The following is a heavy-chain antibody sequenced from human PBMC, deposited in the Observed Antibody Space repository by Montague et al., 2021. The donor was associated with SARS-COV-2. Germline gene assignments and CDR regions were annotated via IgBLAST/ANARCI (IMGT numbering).Heavy chain of an antibody. CDR2: INHDGST. CDR1: VAWNSGADRN. J-gene: IGHJ4*02. V-gene: IGHV4-39*07. CDR3: ARQLRYYDWRADY. D-gene: IGHD3-9*01. Sequence: SETLSLTCSGLVAWNSGADRNSTRMHPTQQKRPEWVVCINHDGSTYYNPSLKSRATIFVDTSSSQFSLKLTSVTAADTAVYYCARQLRYYDWRADYWGQGTLVSGSS.